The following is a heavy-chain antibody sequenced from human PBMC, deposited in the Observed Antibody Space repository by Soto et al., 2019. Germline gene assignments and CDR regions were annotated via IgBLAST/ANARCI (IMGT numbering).Heavy chain of an antibody. CDR2: ISDDGGSQ. CDR1: GFTLSNYA. J-gene: IGHJ4*02. CDR3: GREQNSGYYRTADY. Sequence: ESGGGVVQPGRSLRLSCVASGFTLSNYAMHWAHQAPGKGLEWLGVISDDGGSQFYAHYMEGRFTISRDTSKNTLYLQMNSLRVEDTAVYFCGREQNSGYYRTADYWGQGILVTVSS. D-gene: IGHD3-22*01. V-gene: IGHV3-30*14.